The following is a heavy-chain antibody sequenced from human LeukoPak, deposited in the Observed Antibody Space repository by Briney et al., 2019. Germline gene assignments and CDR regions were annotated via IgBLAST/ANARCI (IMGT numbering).Heavy chain of an antibody. CDR2: INPNSGVT. CDR1: GYTFTDYY. V-gene: IGHV1-2*02. J-gene: IGHJ5*02. Sequence: ASVKVSCKTSGYTFTDYYIHWVRQAPGQGLEWMGWINPNSGVTNYAQKFQGRVSMTGDTSNSTGYMELSRLTSDDTALYYCVRRVGQQQGFDPWGQGTLVTVSS. D-gene: IGHD6-13*01. CDR3: VRRVGQQQGFDP.